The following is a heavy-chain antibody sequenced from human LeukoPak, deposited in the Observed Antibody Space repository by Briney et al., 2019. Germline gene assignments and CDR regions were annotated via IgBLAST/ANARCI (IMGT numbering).Heavy chain of an antibody. CDR2: MSYDGGPT. D-gene: IGHD6-19*01. CDR3: SGALYSSGWHYFDY. V-gene: IGHV3-21*01. CDR1: GFSFTTFS. J-gene: IGHJ4*02. Sequence: PGGSLRLSCAASGFSFTTFSMNWVRQAPGKGLEWVSSMSYDGGPTYYADSVKGRFTISRDNAKNTLYLQMNSLRAEDTAVYYCSGALYSSGWHYFDYWGQGTLVTVSS.